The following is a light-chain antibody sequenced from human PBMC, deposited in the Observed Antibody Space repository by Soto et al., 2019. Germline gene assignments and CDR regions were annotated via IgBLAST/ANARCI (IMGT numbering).Light chain of an antibody. CDR2: GAS. Sequence: EIVLTQSPATLSLSPGERATLSCRASQSVSSKYLAWYQQKPGQAPRLLIHGASTRAPGIPARFSGSWSGTDFTLTIGSLQSEDFAVYYCHQYDHWPQTFGQGTKVDI. V-gene: IGKV3-15*01. CDR3: HQYDHWPQT. J-gene: IGKJ1*01. CDR1: QSVSSK.